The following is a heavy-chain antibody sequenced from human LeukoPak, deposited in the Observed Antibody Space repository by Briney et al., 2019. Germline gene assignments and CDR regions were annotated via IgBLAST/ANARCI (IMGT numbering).Heavy chain of an antibody. CDR3: ARDSLMVRGTFDY. CDR1: GFTFSSYS. Sequence: GSLRLSCAASGFTFSSYSMNWVRQAPGKGLEWVSYISSSSSTIYYADSVKGRFTISRDNAKNSLYLQMNSLRAEDTAVYYCARDSLMVRGTFDYWGQGTLVTVSS. J-gene: IGHJ4*02. CDR2: ISSSSSTI. V-gene: IGHV3-48*01. D-gene: IGHD3-10*01.